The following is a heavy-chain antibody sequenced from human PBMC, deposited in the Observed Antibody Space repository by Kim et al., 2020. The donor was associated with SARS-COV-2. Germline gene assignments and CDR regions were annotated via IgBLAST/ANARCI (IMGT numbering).Heavy chain of an antibody. V-gene: IGHV4-4*07. CDR3: ARESGLLLLTNWFDP. D-gene: IGHD3-22*01. CDR1: GGSISSYY. Sequence: SETLSLTCTVSGGSISSYYWSWIRQPAGKGLEWIGHIYTSGSTNYNPSLNSRVTMSVDTSKNQFSLKLSSVTAADTAVYYCARESGLLLLTNWFDPWGQGTLVTVSS. CDR2: IYTSGST. J-gene: IGHJ5*02.